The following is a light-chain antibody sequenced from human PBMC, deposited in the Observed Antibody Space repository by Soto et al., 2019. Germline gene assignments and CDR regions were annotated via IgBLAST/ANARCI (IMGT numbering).Light chain of an antibody. V-gene: IGLV2-14*01. Sequence: QSALTQPASVSGSPGQSITISCTGTSSDVGGYNYVSWYQQHPGKAPKLMIYEVSNRPSGVSNRFSGSKSGNTASLTISGLQAEDEAEYYCSSYTSRSTLGVFGSGNK. CDR1: SSDVGGYNY. CDR2: EVS. J-gene: IGLJ1*01. CDR3: SSYTSRSTLGV.